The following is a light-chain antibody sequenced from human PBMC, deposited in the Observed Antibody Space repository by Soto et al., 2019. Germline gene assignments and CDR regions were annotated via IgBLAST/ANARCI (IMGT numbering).Light chain of an antibody. CDR1: QDITNY. CDR2: DAS. V-gene: IGKV1-33*01. CDR3: QQYDALPLT. Sequence: DIPMTQSPSSLSAFVGDRVTITCQASQDITNYLNWYQQKSGKAPRLLIYDASNVETGVPARFSGSGSGTHFTLTISSLQPEDFATYYCQQYDALPLTFGGGTNVEIQ. J-gene: IGKJ4*01.